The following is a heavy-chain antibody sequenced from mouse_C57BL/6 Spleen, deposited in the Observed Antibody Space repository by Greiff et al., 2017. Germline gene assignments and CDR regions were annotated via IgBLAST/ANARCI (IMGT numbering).Heavy chain of an antibody. CDR2: IRNKANGYTT. CDR3: ARYLWDYYAMDD. Sequence: EVQLVESGGGLVQPGGSLSLSCAASGFTFTDYYMSWVRQPPGKALEWLGFIRNKANGYTTEYSASVKGRFTISRDNSQSILYLQMNALRAEDSATYYCARYLWDYYAMDDWGQGTSVTVSS. V-gene: IGHV7-3*01. J-gene: IGHJ4*01. CDR1: GFTFTDYY.